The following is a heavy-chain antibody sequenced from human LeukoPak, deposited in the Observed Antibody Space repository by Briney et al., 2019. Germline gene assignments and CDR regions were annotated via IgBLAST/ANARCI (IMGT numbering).Heavy chain of an antibody. D-gene: IGHD6-19*01. CDR2: ISGSGGST. Sequence: TGGSLRLSCAASGFTFSSYAMSWVRQAPGKGLEWVSAISGSGGSTYYADSVKGRFTISRDNSKNTLYLQMNSLRAEDTAVYYCAKEGGGGSGWYGADYYYGMDVWGQGTTVTVSS. J-gene: IGHJ6*02. CDR1: GFTFSSYA. V-gene: IGHV3-23*01. CDR3: AKEGGGGSGWYGADYYYGMDV.